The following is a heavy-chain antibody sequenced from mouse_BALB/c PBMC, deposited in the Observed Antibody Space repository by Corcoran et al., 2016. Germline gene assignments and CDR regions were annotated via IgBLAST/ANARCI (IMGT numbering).Heavy chain of an antibody. D-gene: IGHD4-1*01. CDR2: IDPANGNT. CDR1: GFNIKDTY. J-gene: IGHJ2*01. CDR3: ARSWDVDC. Sequence: EVQLQQSGAELVKPGASVKLSCTASGFNIKDTYMHWVKQRPDQGLEWIGRIDPANGNTKYDPKFQGKATITADTSSNTAYLQLSSLTSEDTAVYYCARSWDVDCWGQGTTLTVSA. V-gene: IGHV14-3*02.